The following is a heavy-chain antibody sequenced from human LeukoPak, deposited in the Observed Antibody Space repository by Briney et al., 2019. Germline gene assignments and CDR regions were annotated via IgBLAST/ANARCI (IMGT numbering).Heavy chain of an antibody. V-gene: IGHV1-8*01. D-gene: IGHD3-22*01. CDR2: MNPNSGNT. CDR1: GYTFTSYD. J-gene: IGHJ4*02. CDR3: ASGMGSGTYSAAYYFDY. Sequence: ASVKVSCKASGYTFTSYDINWVRQTPGHGLEWMGWMNPNSGNTGYSHKFQGRVTMTRNTSISTAYMELRSLRSDDTAVYYWASGMGSGTYSAAYYFDYWGQGTLVTVSS.